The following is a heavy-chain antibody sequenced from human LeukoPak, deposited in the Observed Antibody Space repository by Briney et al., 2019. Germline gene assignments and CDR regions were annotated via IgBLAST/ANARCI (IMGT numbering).Heavy chain of an antibody. D-gene: IGHD1-7*01. V-gene: IGHV3-23*01. CDR1: GFTFSSYA. CDR2: ISGSGGST. Sequence: PGGSLRLSCAASGFTFSSYAMSWVRQAPGKGLEWVSAISGSGGSTYYADSVKGRFTISRDNSKNTLYLQMNSLRAEDTAVYYCAKVPVGELPYYYYYMDVWGKGTTVTVSS. J-gene: IGHJ6*03. CDR3: AKVPVGELPYYYYYMDV.